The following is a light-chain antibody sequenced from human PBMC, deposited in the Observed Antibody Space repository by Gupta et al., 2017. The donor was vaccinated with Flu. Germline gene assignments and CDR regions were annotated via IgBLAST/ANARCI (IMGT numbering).Light chain of an antibody. CDR2: AAS. CDR3: QQYYSYPLT. V-gene: IGKV1-8*01. CDR1: QGISSY. Sequence: VDRVTMTCRASQGISSYLAWYQQKPGKAPKLLIYAASTLQSGVPSRFSGSGSGTDFTLTISCLQSEDFATYYCQQYYSYPLTFGQGTKVEIK. J-gene: IGKJ1*01.